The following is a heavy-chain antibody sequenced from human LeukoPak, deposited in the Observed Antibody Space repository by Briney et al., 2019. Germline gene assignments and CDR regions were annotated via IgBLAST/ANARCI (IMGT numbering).Heavy chain of an antibody. CDR2: MNPNSGNT. D-gene: IGHD2-2*01. CDR3: ARGLNRYQLLFVDY. CDR1: GYTFTSYD. Sequence: ASVKVSCKASGYTFTSYDINWVRQATGQGLEWMGWMNPNSGNTGYAQKFQGRVTITRNTSISTAYMELSSLRSEDPAVYYCARGLNRYQLLFVDYRGQGTPVTVSP. J-gene: IGHJ4*02. V-gene: IGHV1-8*03.